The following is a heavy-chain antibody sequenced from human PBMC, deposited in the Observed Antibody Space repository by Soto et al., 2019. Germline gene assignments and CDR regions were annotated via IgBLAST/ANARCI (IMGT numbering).Heavy chain of an antibody. CDR3: ARTEGDIVATSLDY. D-gene: IGHD5-12*01. Sequence: PSETLSLTCTVSGGSISSSSYYWGWIRQPPGKGLEWIGSIYYSGSTYYNPSLESRVTISVDTSKNQFSLKLSSVTAADTAVYYCARTEGDIVATSLDYWGQGTLVTVSS. CDR1: GGSISSSSYY. V-gene: IGHV4-39*01. J-gene: IGHJ4*02. CDR2: IYYSGST.